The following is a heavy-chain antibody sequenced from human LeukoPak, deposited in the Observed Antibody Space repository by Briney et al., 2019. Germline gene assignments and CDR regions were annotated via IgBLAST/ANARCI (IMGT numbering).Heavy chain of an antibody. CDR2: MNPNSGNT. CDR3: ARGMRSYYYGSGSYHGRGDY. CDR1: GYTFTSYD. J-gene: IGHJ4*02. Sequence: ASVKVSCKASGYTFTSYDINWVRQATGQGLEWMGWMNPNSGNTGYAQKFQDRVTITRNTSISTAYMELSSLRSEDTAVYYCARGMRSYYYGSGSYHGRGDYWGQGTLVTVSS. V-gene: IGHV1-8*03. D-gene: IGHD3-10*01.